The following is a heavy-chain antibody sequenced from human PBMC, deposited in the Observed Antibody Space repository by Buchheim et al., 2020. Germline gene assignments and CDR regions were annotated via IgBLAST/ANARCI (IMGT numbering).Heavy chain of an antibody. CDR2: IKYDGTEK. Sequence: EVQLVESGGGLVQPGGSLRLSCATSGFTFSTYWMNWVRQAPGKGLEWVANIKYDGTEKDYVDSVKGRFTISRDNAKNSLYLQMNSLRVEDTAVYFCSWSLNYWGQGTL. CDR3: SWSLNY. V-gene: IGHV3-7*01. CDR1: GFTFSTYW. J-gene: IGHJ4*02.